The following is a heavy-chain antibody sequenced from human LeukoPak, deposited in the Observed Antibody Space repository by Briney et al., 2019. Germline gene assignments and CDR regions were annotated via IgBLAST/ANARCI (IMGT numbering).Heavy chain of an antibody. V-gene: IGHV3-21*01. CDR1: GFTFSSYS. J-gene: IGHJ4*02. Sequence: PGGSLRLSCAASGFTFSSYSMNWVRQAPGKGLEWVSSISSSSSYIYYADSVKGRFTISRDNAKNSLYLQMNSLRAEDTAVYYCARDTLGCSSTSCYRPLDYWGQGTLVTDSS. CDR2: ISSSSSYI. CDR3: ARDTLGCSSTSCYRPLDY. D-gene: IGHD2-2*01.